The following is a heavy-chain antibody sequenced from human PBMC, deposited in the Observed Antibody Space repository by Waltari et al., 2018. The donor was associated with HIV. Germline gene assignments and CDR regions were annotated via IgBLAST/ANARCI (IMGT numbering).Heavy chain of an antibody. V-gene: IGHV1-45*02. CDR2: ITPFNGNT. J-gene: IGHJ5*02. CDR1: GYTFTYRH. CDR3: ATCGGDCPEGWFDP. D-gene: IGHD2-21*02. Sequence: QMQLVQSGAEVKKNGSSVKVSCKASGYTFTYRHLHWVRQAPGQALEWMGWITPFNGNTNYAQKFQDRVTITRDRSMSTAYMELSSLRSEDTAMYYCATCGGDCPEGWFDPWGQGTLVTVSS.